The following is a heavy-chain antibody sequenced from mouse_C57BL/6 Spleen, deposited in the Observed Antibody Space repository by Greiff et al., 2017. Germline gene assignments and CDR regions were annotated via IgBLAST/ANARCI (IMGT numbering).Heavy chain of an antibody. J-gene: IGHJ2*01. V-gene: IGHV1-9*01. CDR2: ILPGSGST. Sequence: QVQLKQSGAELMKPGASVKLSCKATGYTFTGYWIEWVKQRPGHGLEWIGEILPGSGSTNYNEKFKGKATFTADTSSNTAYMQLSSLTTEDAAIYYCARGDHYYGSSYAGRGDYWGQGTTLTVSS. CDR1: GYTFTGYW. CDR3: ARGDHYYGSSYAGRGDY. D-gene: IGHD1-1*01.